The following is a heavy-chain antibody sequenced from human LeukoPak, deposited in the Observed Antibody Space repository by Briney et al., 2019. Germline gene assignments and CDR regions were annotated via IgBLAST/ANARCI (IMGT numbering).Heavy chain of an antibody. CDR1: GGSFSGYY. CDR3: ARDQPPYYYDSSGYYSGYYFDY. V-gene: IGHV4-34*01. J-gene: IGHJ4*02. Sequence: PSETLSLTCAVYGGSFSGYYWSWIRQPPGKGLEWIGEINHSGSTNYNPSLKSRVTISVDTSKNQFSLKLSFVTAADTAVYYCARDQPPYYYDSSGYYSGYYFDYWGQGTLVTVSS. D-gene: IGHD3-22*01. CDR2: INHSGST.